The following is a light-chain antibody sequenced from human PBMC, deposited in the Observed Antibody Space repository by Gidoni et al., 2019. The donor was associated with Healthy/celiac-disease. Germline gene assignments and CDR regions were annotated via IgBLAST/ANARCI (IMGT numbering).Light chain of an antibody. CDR2: SNN. V-gene: IGLV1-44*01. J-gene: IGLJ7*01. CDR3: AAWDDSLNGPV. CDR1: SSNLGSNT. Sequence: QSVLPQPPSASGTPGKRVTISCSGSSSNLGSNTVNWYQQLPGTAPNLLIYSNNQRPSGVPDRFSGSKSGPSASLAISGLQSEDEADYYCAAWDDSLNGPVFGGGTQLTVL.